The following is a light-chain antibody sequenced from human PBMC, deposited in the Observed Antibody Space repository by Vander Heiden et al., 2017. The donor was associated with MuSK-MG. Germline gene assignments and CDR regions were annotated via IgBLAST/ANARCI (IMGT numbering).Light chain of an antibody. J-gene: IGKJ2*01. CDR2: DAS. CDR1: QSVSSY. CDR3: QQRSNWPGT. Sequence: ESVLTQSPATLSLSPGERATLSCRASQSVSSYLAWYQQKPGQAPRLLIYDASNRATGIPARFSGSGSGTDFTLTISSLEPEDFAVSYCQQRSNWPGTFGQGTKLEIK. V-gene: IGKV3-11*01.